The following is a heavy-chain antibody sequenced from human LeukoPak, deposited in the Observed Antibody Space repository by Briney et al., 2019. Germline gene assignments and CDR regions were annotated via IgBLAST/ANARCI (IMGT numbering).Heavy chain of an antibody. D-gene: IGHD5-24*01. CDR1: GGSFSGYY. CDR3: ARVLGDGYNF. J-gene: IGHJ4*02. V-gene: IGHV4-34*01. Sequence: KPSETLSLTCAVYGGSFSGYYWSWIRQPPGKGLEWIGSIYYSGSTYYNPSLKSRVTISVDTSKNQFSLKLSSVTAADTAVYYCARVLGDGYNFWGQGTLVTVSS. CDR2: IYYSGST.